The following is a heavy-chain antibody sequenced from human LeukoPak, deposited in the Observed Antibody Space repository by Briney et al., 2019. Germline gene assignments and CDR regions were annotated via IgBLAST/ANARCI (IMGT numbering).Heavy chain of an antibody. D-gene: IGHD2-21*02. CDR1: AGSISSSSYY. Sequence: SETLSLTCTVSAGSISSSSYYWGWIRQSPGKGLERIGSIYYSGNTYYNPSLNSRVTITVDTSKNQFSLQLSSVTAADTTVYYCARSHIVAVTGFAFDIWGQGTLVTVSS. CDR3: ARSHIVAVTGFAFDI. J-gene: IGHJ3*02. V-gene: IGHV4-39*01. CDR2: IYYSGNT.